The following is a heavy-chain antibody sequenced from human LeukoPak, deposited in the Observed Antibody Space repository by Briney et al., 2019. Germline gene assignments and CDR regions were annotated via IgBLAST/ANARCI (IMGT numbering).Heavy chain of an antibody. CDR3: ARDTVRGVPTSD. CDR2: IKQDGSEK. J-gene: IGHJ4*02. Sequence: PGGSLRLSCAASGFTFSSYSMSWVRQAPGKGLEWVANIKQDGSEKYYVDSVKGRFTISRDNAKNSLYLQMNNLRAEDTAVYYCARDTVRGVPTSDWGQGTLVTVSS. V-gene: IGHV3-7*01. D-gene: IGHD3-10*01. CDR1: GFTFSSYS.